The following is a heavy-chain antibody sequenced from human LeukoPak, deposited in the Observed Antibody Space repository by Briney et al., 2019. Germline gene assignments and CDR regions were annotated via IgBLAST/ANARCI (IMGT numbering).Heavy chain of an antibody. J-gene: IGHJ4*02. D-gene: IGHD6-13*01. CDR2: ISSSSSYI. V-gene: IGHV3-21*01. Sequence: PGGSLRLSCAASGFTFSSYSMNWVRQAPGKGLEWVSSISSSSSYIYYADSVKGRFTISRDNAKNSLYLQMNSLRAEDTAVYYCARDSSSWAGVFDYWGQGTLVTVSS. CDR3: ARDSSSWAGVFDY. CDR1: GFTFSSYS.